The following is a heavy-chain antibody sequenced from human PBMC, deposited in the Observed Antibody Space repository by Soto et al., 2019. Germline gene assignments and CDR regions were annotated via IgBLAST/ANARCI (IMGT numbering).Heavy chain of an antibody. V-gene: IGHV4-30-2*01. CDR3: ARAPRGNYGYPSYFDY. J-gene: IGHJ4*02. CDR2: IYHSGST. CDR1: GGSISSGGYS. Sequence: PSETLSLTCAVSGGSISSGGYSWSWVRQPPGKGLESIGYIYHSGSTYYNPSLKSRVTISVDTSKNQFSLKLSSVTAADTAVYYCARAPRGNYGYPSYFDYWGQGTLVTVSS. D-gene: IGHD3-10*01.